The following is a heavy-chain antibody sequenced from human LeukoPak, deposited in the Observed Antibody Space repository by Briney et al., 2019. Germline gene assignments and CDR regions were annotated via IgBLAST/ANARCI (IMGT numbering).Heavy chain of an antibody. CDR2: ISSNSAYI. CDR1: GFTFSDYS. CDR3: ARAHCSGRGCYQRYDGFDI. V-gene: IGHV3-21*01. Sequence: PGGSLRVSCVASGFTFSDYSMNWVRQAPGKGLEWVSSISSNSAYIYYVDSLRGRFTVSRDNAKSSLFLQMNSLRVEDTAVYYCARAHCSGRGCYQRYDGFDIWGQGTVVTVSS. D-gene: IGHD2-15*01. J-gene: IGHJ3*02.